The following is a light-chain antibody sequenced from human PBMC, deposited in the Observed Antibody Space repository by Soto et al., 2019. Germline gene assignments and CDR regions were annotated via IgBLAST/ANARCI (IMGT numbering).Light chain of an antibody. CDR3: QQYVSSPVT. CDR1: QSVSSSY. J-gene: IGKJ1*01. Sequence: EIVLTQSPGTLSLSSGERATLSCRASQSVSSSYLAWYQQKPGQAPRLLIYGASSRATGIPDRFSGSGSGTDFTLTISRLEPEDFAVYYCQQYVSSPVTFGQGTKVDIK. V-gene: IGKV3-20*01. CDR2: GAS.